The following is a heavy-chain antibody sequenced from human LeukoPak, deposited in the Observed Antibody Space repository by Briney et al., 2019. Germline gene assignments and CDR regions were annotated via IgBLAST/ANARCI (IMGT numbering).Heavy chain of an antibody. J-gene: IGHJ4*02. CDR1: GFTFSTYW. D-gene: IGHD7-27*01. CDR3: ARERYWGLCDY. V-gene: IGHV3-74*01. CDR2: IKSDGSST. Sequence: GGSLRLSCAASGFTFSTYWMSWVRQAPGKGLVWISRIKSDGSSTSYADSVMGRFTISRDNAKNTLYLQMNSQGGEDTSVYYCARERYWGLCDYWGQGALVTVSS.